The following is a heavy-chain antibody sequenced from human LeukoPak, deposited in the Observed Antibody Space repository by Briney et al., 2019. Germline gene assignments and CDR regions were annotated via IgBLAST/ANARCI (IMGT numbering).Heavy chain of an antibody. CDR2: MNPNSGNT. J-gene: IGHJ5*02. D-gene: IGHD2-2*03. CDR3: ARLLRVGYCSTTTCNWFDP. CDR1: GYTFTSYD. Sequence: ASVKVSCKASGYTFTSYDINWVRQATGQGLEWMGWMNPNSGNTGYAQKFQGRVTMTRDTSISTAYMELSRLRSDDTAVYYCARLLRVGYCSTTTCNWFDPWGQGTLVTVSS. V-gene: IGHV1-8*01.